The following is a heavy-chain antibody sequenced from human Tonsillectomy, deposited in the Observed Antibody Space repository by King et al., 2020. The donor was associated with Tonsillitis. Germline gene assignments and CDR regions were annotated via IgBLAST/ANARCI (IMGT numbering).Heavy chain of an antibody. V-gene: IGHV4-34*01. CDR1: GGSFSGYY. Sequence: VQLQQWGAGLLKPSETLSLTCAVYGGSFSGYYWSWIRQPPGKGLEWIGEINHSGSTNHNPSLKSRVTISVDTSKNQFSLKLSSVTAADTAVYYCARANAITMVRGDVWGKGTTVTVSS. J-gene: IGHJ6*04. D-gene: IGHD3-10*01. CDR2: INHSGST. CDR3: ARANAITMVRGDV.